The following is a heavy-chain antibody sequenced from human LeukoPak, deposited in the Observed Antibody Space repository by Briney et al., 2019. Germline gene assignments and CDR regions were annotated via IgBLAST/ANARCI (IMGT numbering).Heavy chain of an antibody. CDR1: GFTFSSYS. Sequence: GGSLRLPCAASGFTFSSYSMNWVRQAPGKGLEWVSSISSSSSYIYYADSVKGRFTISRDNAKNSLYLQMNSLRAEDTAVYYCARASGGRNFDYWGQGTLVTVSS. J-gene: IGHJ4*02. V-gene: IGHV3-21*01. CDR3: ARASGGRNFDY. CDR2: ISSSSSYI. D-gene: IGHD1-26*01.